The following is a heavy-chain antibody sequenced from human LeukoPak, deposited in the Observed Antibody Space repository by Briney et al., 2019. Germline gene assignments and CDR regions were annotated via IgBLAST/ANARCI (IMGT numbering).Heavy chain of an antibody. CDR3: ARASLRRRSSDV. CDR2: IYYSGST. CDR1: GGSISSGDYY. D-gene: IGHD5-12*01. V-gene: IGHV4-30-4*01. Sequence: SQTLSLTCTVSGGSISSGDYYWSWIRQPPGKGLEWIGYIYYSGSTYYNPSLKSRVTISVDTSKNQFSLKLSSVTAADTAVYYCARASLRRRSSDVWGQGTTVTVSS. J-gene: IGHJ6*02.